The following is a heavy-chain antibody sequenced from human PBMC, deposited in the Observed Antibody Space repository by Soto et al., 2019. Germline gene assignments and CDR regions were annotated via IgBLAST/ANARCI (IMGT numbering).Heavy chain of an antibody. CDR3: ARDPPDEDIVVSGLDWFDP. D-gene: IGHD2-2*01. V-gene: IGHV3-7*01. Sequence: GGSLRLSCAASGFTFSSYWMSWVRQAPGKGLEWVANIKQDGSEKYYVDSVKGRFTISRDNAKNSLYLQMNSLRAEDTAVYYCARDPPDEDIVVSGLDWFDPWGQGTLVTVSS. CDR2: IKQDGSEK. CDR1: GFTFSSYW. J-gene: IGHJ5*02.